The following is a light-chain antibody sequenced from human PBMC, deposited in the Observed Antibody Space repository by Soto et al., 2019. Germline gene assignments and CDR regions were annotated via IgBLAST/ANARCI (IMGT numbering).Light chain of an antibody. V-gene: IGKV1-12*01. J-gene: IGKJ2*01. CDR3: QRTNSFPPYT. Sequence: DIQMTQSPSSMSASVGDRVTITCRASQGIDNWLAWYQQKPGKGPKILIYSASTLQSGVPSRFSGSGSGTDFTLTISSLQPEDFATYFCQRTNSFPPYTFGQGTKLEIK. CDR2: SAS. CDR1: QGIDNW.